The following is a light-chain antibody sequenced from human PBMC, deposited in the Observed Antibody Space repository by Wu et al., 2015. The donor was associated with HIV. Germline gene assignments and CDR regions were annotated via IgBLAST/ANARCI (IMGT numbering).Light chain of an antibody. CDR2: NAS. CDR1: QSVGPY. J-gene: IGKJ3*01. CDR3: QHRQTWPFT. V-gene: IGKV3-11*01. Sequence: EIVLTQSPATLSLSPGERATVTCRASQSVGPYIAWFQQKPGQAPRLVIYNASTRASGIPARFSGSGSGTDFTLTISSLESEDFAIYYCQHRQTWPFTFGP.